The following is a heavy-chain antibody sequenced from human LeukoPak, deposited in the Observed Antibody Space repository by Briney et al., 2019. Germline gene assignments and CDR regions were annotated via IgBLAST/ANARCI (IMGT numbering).Heavy chain of an antibody. CDR1: GFTFTTAW. D-gene: IGHD3-22*01. J-gene: IGHJ3*02. Sequence: GGSLRLSCAASGFTFTTAWLSWVRHAPGKGLERVSAISGGGGSTYYADSVKGRFTISRDNSKNTLYLQMNSLRAEDTAVYYCAKDSSGYYYGTHRFDAIDIWGQGTMVTVSS. V-gene: IGHV3-23*01. CDR3: AKDSSGYYYGTHRFDAIDI. CDR2: ISGGGGST.